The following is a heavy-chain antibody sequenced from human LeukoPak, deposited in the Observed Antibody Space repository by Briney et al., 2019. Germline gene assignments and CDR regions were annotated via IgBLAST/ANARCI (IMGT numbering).Heavy chain of an antibody. D-gene: IGHD2-21*01. CDR1: GYTFTGYY. CDR2: INPNSGGT. CDR3: AKGCASGGDGYNCGHY. V-gene: IGHV1-2*02. Sequence: ASVKVSCKASGYTFTGYYMHWVRQAPGQGLEWMGWINPNSGGTNYAQKFQGRVTMTRDTSISTAYMELSRLRSDDTAVYYCAKGCASGGDGYNCGHYWGQGTLVTVSS. J-gene: IGHJ4*02.